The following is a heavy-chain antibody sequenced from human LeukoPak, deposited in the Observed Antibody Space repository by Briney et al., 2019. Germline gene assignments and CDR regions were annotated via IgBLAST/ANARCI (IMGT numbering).Heavy chain of an antibody. J-gene: IGHJ4*02. V-gene: IGHV1-18*01. Sequence: GASVKVSCKASGYTFTNYGISWVRQAPGQGLEWMGWISAYNGDTNYAQKLQGRVTMTIDTSTSTAYMELRTLRSDDTAVYYCAVRNRSSWSPFDFWGQGTLVTVSS. CDR1: GYTFTNYG. D-gene: IGHD6-13*01. CDR2: ISAYNGDT. CDR3: AVRNRSSWSPFDF.